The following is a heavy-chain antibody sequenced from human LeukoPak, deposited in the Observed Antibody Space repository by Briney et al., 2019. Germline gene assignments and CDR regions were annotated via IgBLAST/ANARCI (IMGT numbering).Heavy chain of an antibody. CDR2: IIGSAVNT. J-gene: IGHJ4*02. CDR3: AKYTSGTSYRGLDQ. V-gene: IGHV3-23*01. CDR1: GLTVSSYG. Sequence: GESLRLSCGASGLTVSSYGMSWVRQAPGKGLEWVSTIIGSAVNTYYADFVKGRFTISRDDSKNTVYLQMNSLRAEDTAVYSCAKYTSGTSYRGLDQWGQGTLVTVSS. D-gene: IGHD3-10*01.